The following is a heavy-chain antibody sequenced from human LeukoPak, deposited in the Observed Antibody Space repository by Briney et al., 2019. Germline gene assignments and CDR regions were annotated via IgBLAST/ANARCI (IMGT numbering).Heavy chain of an antibody. Sequence: GGSLRLSCAASGFTFSSYDMSWVRQAPGKGLEWVSTISSSGGSTYYADSVKGRFTITRDNSTNTLYLQMNSLRAEDTAVYYCAKGRGYCSGGSCYTDYWGQGTLVTVSS. CDR1: GFTFSSYD. CDR2: ISSSGGST. J-gene: IGHJ4*02. D-gene: IGHD2-15*01. CDR3: AKGRGYCSGGSCYTDY. V-gene: IGHV3-23*01.